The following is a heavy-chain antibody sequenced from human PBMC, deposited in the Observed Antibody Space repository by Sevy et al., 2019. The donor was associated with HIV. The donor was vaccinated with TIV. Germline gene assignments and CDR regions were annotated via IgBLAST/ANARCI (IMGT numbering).Heavy chain of an antibody. J-gene: IGHJ4*02. CDR3: ASDRATAATGTPFDY. Sequence: GGSLRLSCAASGFTFSSYSMSWVRQPPGRGLEWVSTFSDVGVSTYYADAVKGRFTISRDNSKNIPYLQMNSLRAEDTAVYYCASDRATAATGTPFDYWGQGTLVTVSS. CDR2: FSDVGVST. CDR1: GFTFSSYS. D-gene: IGHD6-13*01. V-gene: IGHV3-23*01.